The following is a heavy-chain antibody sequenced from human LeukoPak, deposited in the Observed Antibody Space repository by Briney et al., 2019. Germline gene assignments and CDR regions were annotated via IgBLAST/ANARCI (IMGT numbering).Heavy chain of an antibody. V-gene: IGHV1-8*01. CDR1: GYTFTNYD. CDR3: ARDFFDGHGYTFYHYGMDV. J-gene: IGHJ6*02. D-gene: IGHD3-22*01. Sequence: ASVKVSCKASGYTFTNYDVNWVRQATGQGLEWMGWMNPTSGKAGFAQRFQGRVSMTRNISISTAYMELSSLRSGDTAVYYCARDFFDGHGYTFYHYGMDVWGQGTTVTVSS. CDR2: MNPTSGKA.